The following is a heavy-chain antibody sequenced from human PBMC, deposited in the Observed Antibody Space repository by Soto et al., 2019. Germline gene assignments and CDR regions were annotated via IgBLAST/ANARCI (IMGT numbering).Heavy chain of an antibody. D-gene: IGHD3-10*01. CDR3: ARDRDITMVRFAGNYYGMDV. CDR2: IWYAGSNK. J-gene: IGHJ6*02. Sequence: QVQLVESGGGVVQPGRSLRLSCAASGFTFSSYGMHWVRQAPGKGLEWVAVIWYAGSNKYYADSVKGRFTISRDNSKNTLYLQMNSLRAEDTAVYYCARDRDITMVRFAGNYYGMDVWGQGTTVTVSS. CDR1: GFTFSSYG. V-gene: IGHV3-33*01.